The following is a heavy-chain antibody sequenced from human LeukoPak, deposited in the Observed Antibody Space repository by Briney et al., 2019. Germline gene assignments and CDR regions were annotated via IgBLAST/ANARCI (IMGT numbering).Heavy chain of an antibody. D-gene: IGHD2-2*01. J-gene: IGHJ6*03. Sequence: GGSLRLTCAASGLTFSSYGMHWVPQAPGKGLEWVAFIRYDGSNKYYADSVKGRFTISRDNSKNTLYLQMNSLRAEDTAVYYCAKDISFVVVPAAIRTDYYYMDVWGKGTTVTVSS. CDR1: GLTFSSYG. V-gene: IGHV3-30*02. CDR2: IRYDGSNK. CDR3: AKDISFVVVPAAIRTDYYYMDV.